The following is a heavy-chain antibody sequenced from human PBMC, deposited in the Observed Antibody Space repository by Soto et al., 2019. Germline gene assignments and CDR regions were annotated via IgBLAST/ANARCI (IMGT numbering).Heavy chain of an antibody. CDR3: ARSPKLSRAIATRPDAFDI. V-gene: IGHV5-51*01. CDR1: GYSFTSYW. J-gene: IGHJ3*02. CDR2: IYPGDSDT. D-gene: IGHD1-26*01. Sequence: GESLKISCKGSGYSFTSYWIGWVRQMPGKGLEWMGIIYPGDSDTRYSPSFQGQVTISADKSISTAYLQWSSLKASDTAMYYCARSPKLSRAIATRPDAFDIWGQGTMVTVSS.